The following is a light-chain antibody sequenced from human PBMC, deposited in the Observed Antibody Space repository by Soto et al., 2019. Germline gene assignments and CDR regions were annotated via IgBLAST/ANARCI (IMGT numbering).Light chain of an antibody. V-gene: IGKV1-5*01. Sequence: DNQMTQSPSTLSAFVGDRVTITCRASQNINKWLAWYLQKPGKAPKLLIYDASTLESGVPSRFSGSGSGTEFTLTISSLQPDDFGSYYCQQYNTYEGTFGQGTKVEIK. J-gene: IGKJ1*01. CDR1: QNINKW. CDR3: QQYNTYEGT. CDR2: DAS.